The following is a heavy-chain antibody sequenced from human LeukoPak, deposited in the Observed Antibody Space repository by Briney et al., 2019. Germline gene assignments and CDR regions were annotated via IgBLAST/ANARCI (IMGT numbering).Heavy chain of an antibody. V-gene: IGHV3-74*01. CDR2: IKSDGSST. J-gene: IGHJ3*02. CDR3: ARRGAATDAFDI. CDR1: GFTVSGNY. Sequence: GGSLRLSCAVSGFTVSGNYMSWVRQAPGKGLVWVSRIKSDGSSTSYADSVKGRFTISRDNAKNTLYLQMNSLRAEDTAVYYCARRGAATDAFDIWGQGTMVTVSS. D-gene: IGHD1-26*01.